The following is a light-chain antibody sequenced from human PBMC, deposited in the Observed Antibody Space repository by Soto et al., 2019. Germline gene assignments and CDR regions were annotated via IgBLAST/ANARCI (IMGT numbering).Light chain of an antibody. V-gene: IGKV3-15*01. Sequence: EIVMTQSPATLSVSPGERSTLSCRASQSVSSNLAWYQQKPGKAPRLVIYGASTRATGIPARFSGSGSGTDFTLTISSLPPEDFATYYCQQSYSNPITFGQGTRLEIK. J-gene: IGKJ5*01. CDR2: GAS. CDR3: QQSYSNPIT. CDR1: QSVSSN.